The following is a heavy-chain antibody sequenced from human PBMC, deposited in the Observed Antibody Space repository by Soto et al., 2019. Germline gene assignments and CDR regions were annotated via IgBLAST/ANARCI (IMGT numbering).Heavy chain of an antibody. CDR2: ISSSSSYI. CDR3: ARDSYGSGSYSDY. CDR1: GFTFSSYS. J-gene: IGHJ4*02. V-gene: IGHV3-21*01. D-gene: IGHD3-10*01. Sequence: AGGSLRLSCAASGFTFSSYSMNWVRQAPGKGLEWVSSISSSSSYIYYADSVKGRFTISRDNAKNSLYLQMNSLRAEDTAVYYCARDSYGSGSYSDYWGQGTLVTVSS.